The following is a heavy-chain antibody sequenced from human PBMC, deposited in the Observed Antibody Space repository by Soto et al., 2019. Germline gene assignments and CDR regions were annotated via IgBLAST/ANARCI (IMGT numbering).Heavy chain of an antibody. Sequence: PGGSRRGSWAASGCTFSSYAMSCVRQAPGKGLEWVSAISGSGGSTYYADSVKGRFTISRDNSKNTLYLQMNSLRAEDTAVYYCAKDLYEMITFGGVMPVIVFDYWGQGTLVTVSS. J-gene: IGHJ4*02. CDR3: AKDLYEMITFGGVMPVIVFDY. CDR2: ISGSGGST. CDR1: GCTFSSYA. D-gene: IGHD3-16*01. V-gene: IGHV3-23*01.